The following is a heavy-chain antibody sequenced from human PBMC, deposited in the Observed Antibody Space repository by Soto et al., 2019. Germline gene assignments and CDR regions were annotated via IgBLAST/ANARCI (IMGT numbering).Heavy chain of an antibody. CDR1: GFTVSSDS. J-gene: IGHJ6*02. Sequence: EVQLVETGGDLIQPGGSLRLSCAASGFTVSSDSMTWVRQAPGKGLEWISIIYSDNNTDYADSVKGRFSISRDTSKNILYLQMNSLRAEDTAEYSCARHYSAMGVWGQGTTVTVSS. CDR3: ARHYSAMGV. CDR2: IYSDNNT. V-gene: IGHV3-53*02.